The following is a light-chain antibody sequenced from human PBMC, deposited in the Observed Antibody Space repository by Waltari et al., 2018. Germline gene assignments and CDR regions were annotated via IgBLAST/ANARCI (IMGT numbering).Light chain of an antibody. J-gene: IGLJ2*01. CDR3: NSYAGSKSVV. V-gene: IGLV2-8*01. Sequence: QSALTQPPSASGSPGQSVTISCTGTTSDVGGYDCVSLYQQHPGKAPKLMIYEVNERPSGVPVRFSGSKSGNMAYLTVSGLQAEDEAHYYCNSYAGSKSVVFGGGTKLPVL. CDR1: TSDVGGYDC. CDR2: EVN.